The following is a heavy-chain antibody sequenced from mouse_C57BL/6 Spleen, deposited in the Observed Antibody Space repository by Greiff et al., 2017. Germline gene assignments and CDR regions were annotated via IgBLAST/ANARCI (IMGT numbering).Heavy chain of an antibody. CDR3: ARPLTGTGGNLDCDY. CDR1: GYSFTGYY. V-gene: IGHV1-42*01. CDR2: INPSTGGT. J-gene: IGHJ2*01. D-gene: IGHD4-1*01. Sequence: EVKLQESGPELVKPGASVTISCKASGYSFTGYYMNWVKQSPEKSLEWIGEINPSTGGTTYNQQFKAKATLTVDKSSSTAYMQLKSLTSEDSAVYYGARPLTGTGGNLDCDYWGQGTTLTVSS.